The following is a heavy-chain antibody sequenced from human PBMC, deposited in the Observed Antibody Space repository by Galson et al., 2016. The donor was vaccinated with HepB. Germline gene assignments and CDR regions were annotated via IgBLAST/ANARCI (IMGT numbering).Heavy chain of an antibody. CDR2: ISADGPGT. J-gene: IGHJ4*02. CDR3: AIDFDSSRNYEVGH. Sequence: SLRLSCAASGITFSDHAFNWVRQAPGKGLKWVATISADGPGTHYADSVRGRFIISRDDSMSTVFLQTNSLRDEDTALYYCAIDFDSSRNYEVGHWGQGTQVTVSS. V-gene: IGHV3-23*01. D-gene: IGHD3-22*01. CDR1: GITFSDHA.